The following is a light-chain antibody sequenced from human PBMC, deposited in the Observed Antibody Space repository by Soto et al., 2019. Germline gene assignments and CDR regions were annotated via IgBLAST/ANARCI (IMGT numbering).Light chain of an antibody. CDR3: QQYNNWPPT. J-gene: IGKJ1*01. CDR2: GAS. V-gene: IGKV3-15*01. Sequence: EIVMTQSPATLSVSPGERATLSCRASQSVSSNLALYQQKPGQAPRLLIYGASTRATGIPASFSGSGSGTEFTLTISSLQSEDFAVYYCQQYNNWPPTVGQGTKVEIK. CDR1: QSVSSN.